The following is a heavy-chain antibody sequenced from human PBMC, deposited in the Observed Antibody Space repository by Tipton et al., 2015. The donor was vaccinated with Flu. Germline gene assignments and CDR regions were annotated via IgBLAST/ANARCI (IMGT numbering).Heavy chain of an antibody. Sequence: VQLVQSGAEVKKPGESLRISCKGSGFSFTNYWIAWVRQMPGKGLEWMGNIYPRDSDTRYSPSFQGQVTISADKFISTAYLQWSSLKASDTAMYFCAKSDTHDARGRPPLVFDIRGQGTMVTVSS. CDR2: IYPRDSDT. CDR1: GFSFTNYW. J-gene: IGHJ3*02. V-gene: IGHV5-51*01. D-gene: IGHD5-18*01. CDR3: AKSDTHDARGRPPLVFDI.